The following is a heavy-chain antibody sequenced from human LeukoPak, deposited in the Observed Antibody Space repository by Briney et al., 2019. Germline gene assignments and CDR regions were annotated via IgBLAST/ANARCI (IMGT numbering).Heavy chain of an antibody. CDR1: GFTVSSNY. Sequence: GGSLRLSCAASGFTVSSNYMSWVRQAPGKGLEWVSVIYSGGSTYYADSVKGRFTISRDNSKNTLYLQMNSLRAEDTAVYYCARGRGYIAGGLDYWGQGTLVTVSS. CDR3: ARGRGYIAGGLDY. CDR2: IYSGGST. D-gene: IGHD2-15*01. V-gene: IGHV3-53*05. J-gene: IGHJ4*02.